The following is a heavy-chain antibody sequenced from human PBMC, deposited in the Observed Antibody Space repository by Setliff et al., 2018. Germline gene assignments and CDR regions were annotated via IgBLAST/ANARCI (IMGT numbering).Heavy chain of an antibody. D-gene: IGHD6-13*01. CDR2: INHSGST. CDR1: GGSFSVYY. Sequence: ASETLSLTCAVYGGSFSVYYWSWIRQPPGKGLEWIGEINHSGSTNYNPSLKSRVTISVDTSKNQFSLKLSSVTAADTAVYYCARGRGPLWIAAAGIFNYWGQGTLVTVSS. V-gene: IGHV4-34*01. J-gene: IGHJ4*02. CDR3: ARGRGPLWIAAAGIFNY.